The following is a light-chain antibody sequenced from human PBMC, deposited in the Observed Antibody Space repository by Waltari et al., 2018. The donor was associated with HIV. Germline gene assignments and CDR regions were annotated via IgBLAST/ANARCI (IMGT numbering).Light chain of an antibody. Sequence: QSALTQPASVSGSPGQSITISCTGTSSDVGTYNSVSWYQHHPGKAPKFIIYEGSKRPSGVSNRFSGSKSGNTASLTISGLQAEDEADYYCSSYTSTNTLVFGGGTKLTVL. CDR1: SSDVGTYNS. J-gene: IGLJ3*02. CDR2: EGS. CDR3: SSYTSTNTLV. V-gene: IGLV2-14*02.